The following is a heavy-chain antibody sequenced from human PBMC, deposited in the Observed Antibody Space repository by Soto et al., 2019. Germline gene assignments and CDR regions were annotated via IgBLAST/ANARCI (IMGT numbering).Heavy chain of an antibody. Sequence: PSETLSLTCTVSGGSISSYYWSWIRQPPGKGLEWIGYIYYSGSTNYNPSLKSRVTISVDTSKNQFSLKLSSVTAADTAVYYCARRQIGGYERWLQLNPYYYYYGMDVWGQGATVTVSS. J-gene: IGHJ6*02. D-gene: IGHD5-12*01. CDR3: ARRQIGGYERWLQLNPYYYYYGMDV. CDR1: GGSISSYY. CDR2: IYYSGST. V-gene: IGHV4-59*01.